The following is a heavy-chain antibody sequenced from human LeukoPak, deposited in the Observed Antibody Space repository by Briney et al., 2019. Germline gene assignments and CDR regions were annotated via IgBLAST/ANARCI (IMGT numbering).Heavy chain of an antibody. J-gene: IGHJ5*02. CDR3: ARDQQTYYDYAWGSYHNWFDP. Sequence: GASVKVSCKASGYTFTSYYMHWVRQAPGQGLEWMGIINPSGGSTSYAQKFQGRVTMTRDMSTSTVYIELSSLRSEDTAVYYCARDQQTYYDYAWGSYHNWFDPWGQGTLVTVSS. V-gene: IGHV1-46*01. CDR1: GYTFTSYY. D-gene: IGHD3-16*01. CDR2: INPSGGST.